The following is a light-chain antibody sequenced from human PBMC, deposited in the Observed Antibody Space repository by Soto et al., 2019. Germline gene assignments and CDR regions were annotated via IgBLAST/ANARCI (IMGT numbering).Light chain of an antibody. CDR3: QQSYSTPRT. CDR1: QSISSY. CDR2: AAS. J-gene: IGKJ1*01. Sequence: DIQMTQSPSSLSASVGDRVTITCRASQSISSYLNWYQQKPGKAPKLLIYAASSLQSGVPSRFSGNGSGTDFTLTISSLQPEDFATYYCQQSYSTPRTFGQGTRWIS. V-gene: IGKV1-39*01.